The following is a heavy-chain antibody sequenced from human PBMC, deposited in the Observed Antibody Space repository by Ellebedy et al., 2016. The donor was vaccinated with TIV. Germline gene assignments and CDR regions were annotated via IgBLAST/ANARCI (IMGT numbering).Heavy chain of an antibody. CDR3: TRFYPSGSDSDF. V-gene: IGHV1-2*02. CDR1: GYTFTAYQ. J-gene: IGHJ4*02. Sequence: AASVKVSCKASGYTFTAYQIHWVRQAPGQGFEWMGWMNPNTGGTDYAQKFQGRVTMTRATSISTAYMELSSLTSDDTAMYYCTRFYPSGSDSDFWGQGTLVSVSS. D-gene: IGHD3-10*01. CDR2: MNPNTGGT.